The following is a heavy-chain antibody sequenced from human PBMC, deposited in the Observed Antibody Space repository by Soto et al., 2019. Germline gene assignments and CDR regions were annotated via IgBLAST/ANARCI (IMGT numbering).Heavy chain of an antibody. CDR3: AGGDYGYYYYGMDV. CDR2: ISYDGSNK. CDR1: GFTFSSYG. J-gene: IGHJ6*02. Sequence: PGGSLRLSCAASGFTFSSYGMHWVRQAPGKGLEWVAVISYDGSNKYYADSVKGRFTISRDNSKNTLYLQMNSLRAEDTAVYYCAGGDYGYYYYGMDVWGQGTTVTAP. D-gene: IGHD4-17*01. V-gene: IGHV3-30*03.